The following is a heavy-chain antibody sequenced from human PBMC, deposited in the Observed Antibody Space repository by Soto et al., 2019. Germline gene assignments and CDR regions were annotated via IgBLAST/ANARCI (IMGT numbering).Heavy chain of an antibody. Sequence: GGSLRLSCAASGFTFSSYAMSWVRQAPGKGLEWVSAISGSGGSTYYADSVKGRFTISRDNSKNTLYLQMNSLRAEDTAVYYCAKVISAIFGVPDAFDIWGQGTMVTVSS. CDR1: GFTFSSYA. CDR3: AKVISAIFGVPDAFDI. D-gene: IGHD3-3*01. CDR2: ISGSGGST. V-gene: IGHV3-23*01. J-gene: IGHJ3*02.